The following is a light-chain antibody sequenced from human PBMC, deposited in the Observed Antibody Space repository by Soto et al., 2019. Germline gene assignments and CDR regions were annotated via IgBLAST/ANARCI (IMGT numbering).Light chain of an antibody. CDR2: GAS. V-gene: IGKV3-15*01. CDR1: QSVSSN. J-gene: IGKJ1*01. Sequence: EILKTQSPATLSVSPGERATLSCRASQSVSSNLAWYQQKPGQAPRLLIYGASTRATGIPARFSGSGSGTEFTLTISSLQSEDFAVYYCQQYNTWLTFGQGTKV. CDR3: QQYNTWLT.